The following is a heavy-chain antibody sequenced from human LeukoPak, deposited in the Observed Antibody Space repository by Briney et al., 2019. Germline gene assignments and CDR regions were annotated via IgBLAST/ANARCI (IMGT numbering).Heavy chain of an antibody. V-gene: IGHV3-23*01. CDR2: ISGSGGST. CDR1: GFTFSSYS. J-gene: IGHJ3*02. CDR3: ASEGAYGSGSSFDAFDI. Sequence: PGGSLRLSCAASGFTFSSYSMNWVRQAPGKGLEWVSAISGSGGSTYYADSVKGRFTISRDNSKNTLYLQMNSLRAEDTAVYYCASEGAYGSGSSFDAFDIWGQGTMVTVSS. D-gene: IGHD3-10*01.